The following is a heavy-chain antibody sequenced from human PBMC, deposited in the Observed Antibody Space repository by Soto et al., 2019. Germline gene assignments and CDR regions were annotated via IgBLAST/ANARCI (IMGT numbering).Heavy chain of an antibody. CDR2: IYYSGST. J-gene: IGHJ6*02. V-gene: IGHV4-59*01. D-gene: IGHD6-19*01. CDR1: GGYISSDY. Sequence: ETLSLTSNLVGGYISSDYGSWIRQPSGKGLEWIGYIYYSGSTNYNTSLKRGVTISVDTSKNPFSLTLSPVTAADTAVYYCARILYRSGWPVGMDVWGQGTTVTVSS. CDR3: ARILYRSGWPVGMDV.